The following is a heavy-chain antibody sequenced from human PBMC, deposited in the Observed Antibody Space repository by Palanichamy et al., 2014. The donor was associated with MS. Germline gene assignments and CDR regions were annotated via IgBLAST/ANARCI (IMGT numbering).Heavy chain of an antibody. CDR2: IYYSGST. Sequence: QLQLQESGPGLVKPSETLSLTCNVSGGSISSSSYYWGWIRQPPGKGLEWIGSIYYSGSTYYNPSLKSRVTISVDTSKNQFSLKPSSVTAADTAVYYCARPLESSWGAFDIWGQGTMVTVSS. J-gene: IGHJ3*02. D-gene: IGHD6-13*01. CDR1: GGSISSSSYY. CDR3: ARPLESSWGAFDI. V-gene: IGHV4-39*01.